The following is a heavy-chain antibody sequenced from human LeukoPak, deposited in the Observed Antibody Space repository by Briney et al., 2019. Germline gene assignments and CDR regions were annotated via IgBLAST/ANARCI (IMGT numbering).Heavy chain of an antibody. CDR2: IIPILGIA. D-gene: IGHD6-6*01. CDR3: ARHSYSSSLPPIDY. J-gene: IGHJ4*02. V-gene: IGHV1-69*04. CDR1: GGTFSSYA. Sequence: ASVKVSCKASGGTFSSYAISWVRQAPGRGLEWMGRIIPILGIANYAQKFQGRVTITADKSTSTAYMELSSLRSEDTAVYYCARHSYSSSLPPIDYWGQGTLVTVSS.